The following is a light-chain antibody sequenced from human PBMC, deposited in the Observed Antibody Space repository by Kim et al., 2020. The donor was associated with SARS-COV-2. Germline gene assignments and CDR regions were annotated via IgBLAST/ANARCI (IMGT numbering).Light chain of an antibody. CDR2: GEK. Sequence: VAMRQEQRITGRGDSLRRSYPNCYQQRPGQAPVVIIYGEKKRPSGSPDRFSGSRSGDTAFLTITGAQAEDEGDYCCHSRDRTGDQIFGSGTKVTVL. CDR1: SLRRSY. V-gene: IGLV3-19*01. CDR3: HSRDRTGDQI. J-gene: IGLJ1*01.